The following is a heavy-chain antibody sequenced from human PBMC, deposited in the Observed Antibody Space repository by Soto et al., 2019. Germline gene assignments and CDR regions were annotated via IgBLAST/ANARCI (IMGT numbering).Heavy chain of an antibody. J-gene: IGHJ4*02. CDR3: ASHTGY. CDR1: GFTFSNYA. V-gene: IGHV3-23*01. Sequence: GGSLRLSCVASGFTFSNYAMNWVRQAPGKGLEWVSTIDGSGGSTSYAASERGRFTISRDNSKNTLYLQMNSLRAEDTALYYCASHTGYWGQGTLVTVSS. CDR2: IDGSGGST.